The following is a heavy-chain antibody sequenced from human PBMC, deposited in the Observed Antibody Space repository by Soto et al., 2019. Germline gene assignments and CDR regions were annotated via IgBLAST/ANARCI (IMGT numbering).Heavy chain of an antibody. CDR1: GFTFSSYA. D-gene: IGHD3-10*01. CDR2: ISSSRSYT. CDR3: ARDRDTYGHGFFDY. J-gene: IGHJ4*02. V-gene: IGHV3-11*05. Sequence: PGGSLRLSCAASGFTFSSYAMSWVRQAPGKGLEWVSQISSSRSYTNYADSVKGRFTVSRDNDNNSLYLEMNNLRAEDTAVYFCARDRDTYGHGFFDYWGQGTLVTVSS.